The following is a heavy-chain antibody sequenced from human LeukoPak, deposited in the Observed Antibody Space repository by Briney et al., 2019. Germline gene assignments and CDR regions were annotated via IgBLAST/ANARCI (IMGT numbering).Heavy chain of an antibody. Sequence: ASVKVSCKASGYTFSTYGITWVRQAPGQGLEWMGWISTYNGNTKYAQKFKGRVTMTTDTSTTTAYMELRSLRSDDTAVYYCARKRLRGRQGFDYWGQGTLVTVSS. V-gene: IGHV1-18*01. D-gene: IGHD6-25*01. CDR1: GYTFSTYG. J-gene: IGHJ4*02. CDR2: ISTYNGNT. CDR3: ARKRLRGRQGFDY.